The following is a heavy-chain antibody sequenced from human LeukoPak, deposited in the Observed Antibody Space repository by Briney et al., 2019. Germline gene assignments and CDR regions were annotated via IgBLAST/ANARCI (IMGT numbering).Heavy chain of an antibody. Sequence: GSLRLSCAASGFAVSSNYMSWVRQAPGKGLEWVSVIYSGGSTYYADSVKGRFTISRDNSKNTLYLQMNSLRAEDTAVYYCARDGYGEYFGGDCYSDIWGQGTMVTVSS. J-gene: IGHJ3*02. V-gene: IGHV3-66*01. CDR1: GFAVSSNY. CDR3: ARDGYGEYFGGDCYSDI. D-gene: IGHD2-21*02. CDR2: IYSGGST.